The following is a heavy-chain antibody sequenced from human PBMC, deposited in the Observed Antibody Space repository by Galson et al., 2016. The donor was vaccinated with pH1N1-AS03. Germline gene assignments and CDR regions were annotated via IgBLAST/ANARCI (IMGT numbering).Heavy chain of an antibody. J-gene: IGHJ5*02. Sequence: SLRLSCAASGFTFSDYYMSWIRQAPGKGLEWVSYISSSGATIYYADSLRGRFTISRDNAKNSLFLQMNSLRAEDTAVYFCARSAAESLCTRDDCNVNWFAPWGQGTLVTVSS. V-gene: IGHV3-11*04. D-gene: IGHD2-21*02. CDR3: ARSAAESLCTRDDCNVNWFAP. CDR2: ISSSGATI. CDR1: GFTFSDYY.